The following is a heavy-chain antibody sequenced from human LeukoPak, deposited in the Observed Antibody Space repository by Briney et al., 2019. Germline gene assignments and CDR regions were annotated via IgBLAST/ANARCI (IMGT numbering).Heavy chain of an antibody. Sequence: GGSLRLSCEASVFTFSSRSMNWVRQAPGKGLEWVSYISTRSNIIKYADSVKGRFTVSRDNAKNSLYLQMNSLRDENTAVYYCARESGYCRDGECHSSHYFDTWGQGTLVTVSS. D-gene: IGHD2-2*03. CDR3: ARESGYCRDGECHSSHYFDT. J-gene: IGHJ4*02. CDR1: VFTFSSRS. V-gene: IGHV3-48*02. CDR2: ISTRSNII.